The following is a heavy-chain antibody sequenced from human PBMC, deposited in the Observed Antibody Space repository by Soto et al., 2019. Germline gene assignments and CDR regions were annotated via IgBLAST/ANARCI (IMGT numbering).Heavy chain of an antibody. V-gene: IGHV3-23*01. CDR3: ATLDRWQHFDY. D-gene: IGHD6-13*01. CDR1: GFTFSSYA. CDR2: ISGSGGST. Sequence: EVQLLESGGGLVQPGGSLRLSCAASGFTFSSYAMSWVRQAPGKGLEWVSAISGSGGSTYYADSVEGRFTISRDNSKNTLYLQMNSLRDEDMAVYFCATLDRWQHFDYWGQGTLVTVSS. J-gene: IGHJ4*02.